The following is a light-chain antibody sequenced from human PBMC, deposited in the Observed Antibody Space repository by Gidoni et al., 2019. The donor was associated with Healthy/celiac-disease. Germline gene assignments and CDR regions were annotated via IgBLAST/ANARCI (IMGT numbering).Light chain of an antibody. Sequence: DIHMTLSPSSLSASVGDRVTITRRASQGISIYLAWYQQKPGKAPKSLIYDASSLQSGVPSRLSGSGSGTDFTLTISSLQPEDIATYYCQQYNSYPITFGGGTKVEIK. J-gene: IGKJ4*01. CDR3: QQYNSYPIT. CDR1: QGISIY. CDR2: DAS. V-gene: IGKV1-16*01.